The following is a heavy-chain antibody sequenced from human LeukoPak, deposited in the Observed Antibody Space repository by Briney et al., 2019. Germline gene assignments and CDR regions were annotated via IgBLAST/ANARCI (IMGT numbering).Heavy chain of an antibody. V-gene: IGHV4-4*07. D-gene: IGHD2-15*01. CDR2: IYTSGST. CDR3: ARALPHCSGGSCYSFDY. Sequence: SETLSLTCTVSGGSISNYYCSWIRQPAGKRLEWIGRIYTSGSTNYNPSLKSRVTMSVDTSKNQFSLKLTSVTAADTAVYYCARALPHCSGGSCYSFDYWGQGTLVTVSS. CDR1: GGSISNYY. J-gene: IGHJ4*02.